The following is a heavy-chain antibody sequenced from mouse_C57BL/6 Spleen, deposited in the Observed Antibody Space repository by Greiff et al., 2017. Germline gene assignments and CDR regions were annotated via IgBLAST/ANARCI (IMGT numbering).Heavy chain of an antibody. CDR3: GDAAFAY. D-gene: IGHD3-3*01. V-gene: IGHV1-85*01. CDR2: IYPRDGST. Sequence: QVQLKESGPELVKPGASVKLSCKASGYTFTSYDINWVKQRPGQGLEWIGWIYPRDGSTKYNEKFKGKATLTVDTSSSTADMELHSLTSEDSAVYFCGDAAFAYWGQGTLVTVSA. CDR1: GYTFTSYD. J-gene: IGHJ3*01.